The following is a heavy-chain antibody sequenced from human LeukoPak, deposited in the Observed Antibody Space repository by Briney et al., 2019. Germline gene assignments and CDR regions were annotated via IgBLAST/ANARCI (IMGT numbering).Heavy chain of an antibody. CDR3: AIRPAAIRYFDY. Sequence: GESLQISFKGSGYSFTSYWIGWVRQLPGKGLEWMGIIYPGDSDTRYSPSFQGQVTISADKSISTAYLQWSSLKASDTAMYYCAIRPAAIRYFDYWGQGTLVTVSS. CDR1: GYSFTSYW. J-gene: IGHJ4*02. D-gene: IGHD2-2*01. V-gene: IGHV5-51*01. CDR2: IYPGDSDT.